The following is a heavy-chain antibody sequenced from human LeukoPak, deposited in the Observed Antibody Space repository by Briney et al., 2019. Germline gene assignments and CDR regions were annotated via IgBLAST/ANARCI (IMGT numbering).Heavy chain of an antibody. V-gene: IGHV3-23*01. Sequence: GGSLRLSCAASGLTVSSKDMSWVRQAPGKGLEWVSAISGSGGRTYYADSVKGRFTISRDNSKNTLYLQMNSLRAEDTAVYYCAKEENYYDSSGYRHNAYWGQGTLVTVSS. J-gene: IGHJ4*02. CDR2: ISGSGGRT. CDR3: AKEENYYDSSGYRHNAY. CDR1: GLTVSSKD. D-gene: IGHD3-22*01.